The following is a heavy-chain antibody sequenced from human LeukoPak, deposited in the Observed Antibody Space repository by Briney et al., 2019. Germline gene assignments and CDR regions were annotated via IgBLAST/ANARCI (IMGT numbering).Heavy chain of an antibody. Sequence: AGSLTLSCAASGVSFSSYTMIWVRQAPGQGLDLVSSISVGNSYIYYADSVKGRFTISRDNAKNSLYLQMNSLRAEDTAVYYCARDGSPTVVTLDYWGQGTLVSVSS. V-gene: IGHV3-21*01. CDR3: ARDGSPTVVTLDY. CDR1: GVSFSSYT. J-gene: IGHJ4*02. CDR2: ISVGNSYI. D-gene: IGHD4-23*01.